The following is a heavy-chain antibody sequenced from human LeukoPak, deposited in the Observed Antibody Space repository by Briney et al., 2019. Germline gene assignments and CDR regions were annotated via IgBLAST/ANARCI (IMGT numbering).Heavy chain of an antibody. Sequence: SETLSLTCTVSGGSISNYSWRWLRQPPGKGLEWIGYIYYSGSTNYNPSLKSRVTISVDTSKNQFSLQVTSVTAADTAVYYCAKTAARTWYFDLWGRGTLVTVSS. J-gene: IGHJ2*01. CDR3: AKTAARTWYFDL. CDR1: GGSISNYS. V-gene: IGHV4-59*01. CDR2: IYYSGST. D-gene: IGHD6-13*01.